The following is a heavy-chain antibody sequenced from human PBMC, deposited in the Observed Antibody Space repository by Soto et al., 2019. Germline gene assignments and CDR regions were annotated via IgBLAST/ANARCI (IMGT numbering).Heavy chain of an antibody. J-gene: IGHJ4*02. CDR2: ISYSGRT. CDR1: GYSISSSNW. V-gene: IGHV4-28*01. CDR3: ARNTGGTRGPYFDY. D-gene: IGHD1-1*01. Sequence: SETLSLTCAVSGYSISSSNWWGWIRQSPGRGLEWIGYISYSGRTYYNPSLKSRVTVSIDTSKNQFSLNLSPVTAVDTALYYCARNTGGTRGPYFDYWGQGTPVTVSS.